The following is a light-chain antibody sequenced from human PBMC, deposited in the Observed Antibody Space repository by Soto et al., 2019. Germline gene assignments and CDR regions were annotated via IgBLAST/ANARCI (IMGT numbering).Light chain of an antibody. CDR2: GNS. Sequence: QSVLTQPPSVSGAPGQRVTISCTGSSSNIGAGYDVHWYQQLPGTAPKLLIYGNSNRPSGVPDRFSGSKSGTSASLAITGLPAEDEADYYGQSYDSSLSGSEVFGGGTKLTVL. V-gene: IGLV1-40*01. CDR1: SSNIGAGYD. J-gene: IGLJ2*01. CDR3: QSYDSSLSGSEV.